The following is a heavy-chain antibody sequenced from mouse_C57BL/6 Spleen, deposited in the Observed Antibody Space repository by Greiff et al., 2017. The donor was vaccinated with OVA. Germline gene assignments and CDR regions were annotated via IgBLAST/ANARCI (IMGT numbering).Heavy chain of an antibody. Sequence: VKLQQPGTELVKPGASVKLSCKASGYTFTSYWMHWLKQRPGQGLEWIGNINPSNGGTNYNEKFKSKATLTVDKSSSTAYMQLSSLTSEDSAVYYCAREGLITTVDYWGQGTTLTVSS. J-gene: IGHJ2*01. V-gene: IGHV1-53*01. D-gene: IGHD1-1*01. CDR1: GYTFTSYW. CDR2: INPSNGGT. CDR3: AREGLITTVDY.